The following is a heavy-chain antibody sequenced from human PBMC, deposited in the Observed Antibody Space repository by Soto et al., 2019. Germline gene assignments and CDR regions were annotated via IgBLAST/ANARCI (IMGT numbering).Heavy chain of an antibody. CDR3: ARDEGFCSGGSCTGWFDP. V-gene: IGHV1-46*01. J-gene: IGHJ5*02. CDR1: GYTFSNYF. Sequence: ASVKVSWKASGYTFSNYFINWVRQAPGQGLEWVGVINPKGGATTYAQKFQGRVSMTSDTSTNTIYMTLRSLTSEDTAFYYCARDEGFCSGGSCTGWFDPWGQGTLVTVSS. D-gene: IGHD2-15*01. CDR2: INPKGGAT.